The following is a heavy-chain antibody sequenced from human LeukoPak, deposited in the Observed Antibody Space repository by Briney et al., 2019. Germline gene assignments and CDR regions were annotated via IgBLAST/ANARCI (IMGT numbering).Heavy chain of an antibody. D-gene: IGHD6-25*01. CDR1: GFTFSNYW. J-gene: IGHJ6*03. CDR3: AKEGPKSIAATGYYMDV. Sequence: GGSLRLSCAASGFTFSNYWMSWVRQAPGKGLEWVANIKQDGSEKYYVDSVKGRFTISRDNAKNSLYLQMNSLRAEDTAVYYCAKEGPKSIAATGYYMDVWGKGTTVTISS. V-gene: IGHV3-7*03. CDR2: IKQDGSEK.